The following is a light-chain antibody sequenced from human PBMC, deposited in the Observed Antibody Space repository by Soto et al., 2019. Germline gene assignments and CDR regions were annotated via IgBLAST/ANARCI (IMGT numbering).Light chain of an antibody. CDR2: ATS. J-gene: IGKJ4*01. Sequence: DIQMTQSPSSLSASVGDKVTITCQASQDISNYVNWYFQKPGKAPKLLISATSNLETGVPSRFSGSGSGTHFTFTISSLQPEDIATYYCQQYHNLPLTFGGGTKVQIK. V-gene: IGKV1-33*01. CDR1: QDISNY. CDR3: QQYHNLPLT.